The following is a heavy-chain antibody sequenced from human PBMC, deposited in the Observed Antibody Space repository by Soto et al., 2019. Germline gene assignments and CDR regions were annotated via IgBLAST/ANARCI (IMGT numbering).Heavy chain of an antibody. CDR1: GFTFSSYA. J-gene: IGHJ4*02. V-gene: IGHV3-23*01. CDR2: ISGSGGST. Sequence: GGSLRLSCAASGFTFSSYAISWVRQAPGKGLEWVSAISGSGGSTYYADSVKGRFTISRDNSKNTLYLQMNSLRAEDTAVYYCAKDMGYYYDSSGYLDYWGQGTLVTVSS. CDR3: AKDMGYYYDSSGYLDY. D-gene: IGHD3-22*01.